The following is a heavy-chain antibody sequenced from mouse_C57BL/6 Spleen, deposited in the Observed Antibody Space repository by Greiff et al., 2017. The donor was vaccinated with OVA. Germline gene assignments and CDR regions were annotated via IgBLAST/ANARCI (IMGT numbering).Heavy chain of an antibody. Sequence: VQLQQSGAELVRPGASVTLSCKASGYTFTDYEMHWVKQTPVHGLEWIGAIDPETGGTAYNQKFKGKAILTADKSSSTAYMELRSLTSEDSAVYYCTRLGLFYDYDVDYWGQGTTLTVSS. CDR3: TRLGLFYDYDVDY. CDR2: IDPETGGT. J-gene: IGHJ2*01. CDR1: GYTFTDYE. V-gene: IGHV1-15*01. D-gene: IGHD2-4*01.